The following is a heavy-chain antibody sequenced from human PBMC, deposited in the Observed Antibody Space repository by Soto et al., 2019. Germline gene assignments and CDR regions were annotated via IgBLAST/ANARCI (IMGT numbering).Heavy chain of an antibody. D-gene: IGHD2-2*01. J-gene: IGHJ3*02. CDR1: GFTFSSCI. CDR3: ARDRNAGYCSSPSCKDDAFDI. V-gene: IGHV3-48*01. Sequence: GGSLRLSCAASGFTFSSCIMNWVRQAPGKGLEWVSYISSSSSTIYYADSVKGRFTISRDNAKNSLYLQMNSLRAEDTAVYYCARDRNAGYCSSPSCKDDAFDIWGPETMLTVSS. CDR2: ISSSSSTI.